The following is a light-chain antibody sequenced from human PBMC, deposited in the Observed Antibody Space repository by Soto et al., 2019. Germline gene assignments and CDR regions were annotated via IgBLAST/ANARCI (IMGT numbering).Light chain of an antibody. V-gene: IGKV3-20*01. CDR3: QQYSVWPLT. CDR1: QSVSSSY. Sequence: EIVLTQSPRTLSLSPGERATLSRRASQSVSSSYLAWYQQKPGQPPRLXIFGAYTRATGIPARFSGSGSEAEFALTISTLQSEDFAVYYCQQYSVWPLTFGGGTKVEIK. J-gene: IGKJ4*01. CDR2: GAY.